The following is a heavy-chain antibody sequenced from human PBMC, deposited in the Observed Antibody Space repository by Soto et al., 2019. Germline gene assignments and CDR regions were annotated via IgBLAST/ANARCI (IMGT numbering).Heavy chain of an antibody. CDR1: GFTFSSHD. CDR3: ARGRLSGYYYMDR. D-gene: IGHD3-10*01. Sequence: EVQLVESGGGLVQSGGSLRLSCAASGFTFSSHDMHWVRQATGKGLEWVSTIGTAGDTYYPGSAKGRVTVSRENAKNPLYLQMNSLRAGDTAVDYCARGRLSGYYYMDRWGKGTTVTVSS. J-gene: IGHJ6*03. V-gene: IGHV3-13*01. CDR2: IGTAGDT.